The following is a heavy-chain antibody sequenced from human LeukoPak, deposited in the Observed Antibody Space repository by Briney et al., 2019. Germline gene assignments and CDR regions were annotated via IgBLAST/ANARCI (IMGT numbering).Heavy chain of an antibody. CDR2: IKQDESEK. CDR1: GLIFSNYW. J-gene: IGHJ4*02. CDR3: ARGHTILAY. D-gene: IGHD3-3*01. Sequence: GGSLRLSCAASGLIFSNYWMSWFRQAPGKGLEWVANIKQDESEKYYVDSAKGRFTISRDNAKDSLYLQMNSLTAEDTAVYYCARGHTILAYWGQGTLVTVSS. V-gene: IGHV3-7*01.